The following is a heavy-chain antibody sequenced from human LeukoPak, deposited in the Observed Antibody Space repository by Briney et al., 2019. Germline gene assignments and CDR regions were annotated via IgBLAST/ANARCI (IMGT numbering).Heavy chain of an antibody. J-gene: IGHJ4*02. V-gene: IGHV3-49*03. D-gene: IGHD5-18*01. CDR1: GFSIVDYA. CDR2: IASKTYGETT. Sequence: GRSLRLSCTASGFSIVDYALSWFRLAPGEGLEWVGYIASKTYGETTQYAASVKGRFFISRDDSKNIAYLQMNSLKTGDTAVYYCTRNTDKALHYDYWGQGTLVTVSS. CDR3: TRNTDKALHYDY.